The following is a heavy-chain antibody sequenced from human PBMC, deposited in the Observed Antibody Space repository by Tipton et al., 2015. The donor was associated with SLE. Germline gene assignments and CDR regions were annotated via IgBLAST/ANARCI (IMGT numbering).Heavy chain of an antibody. CDR1: GGSLSSGGFY. CDR2: MYYVANT. V-gene: IGHV4-39*01. J-gene: IGHJ2*01. Sequence: TLSLTCTVSGGSLSSGGFYWAWIRQSPGKGLEWIGSMYYVANTYYNPSLKSRVTMSLDTSKKLLSLKLNSVTAADTAVYFCARNMGTIIFGVVHWYFDLWGRGTLVTVSS. D-gene: IGHD3-3*01. CDR3: ARNMGTIIFGVVHWYFDL.